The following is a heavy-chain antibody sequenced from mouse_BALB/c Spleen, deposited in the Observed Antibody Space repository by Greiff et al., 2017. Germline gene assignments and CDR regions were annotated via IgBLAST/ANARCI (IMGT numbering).Heavy chain of an antibody. CDR3: AIYYDYDPYYFDY. CDR2: IYPGSGNT. Sequence: QVQLQQSGAELARPGASVKLSCKASGYTFTDYYINWVKQRTGQGLEWIGEIYPGSGNTYYNEKFKGKAPLTADKSSSTAYMQLSSLTSEDSAVYFCAIYYDYDPYYFDYWGQGTTLTVSS. V-gene: IGHV1-77*01. D-gene: IGHD2-4*01. CDR1: GYTFTDYY. J-gene: IGHJ2*01.